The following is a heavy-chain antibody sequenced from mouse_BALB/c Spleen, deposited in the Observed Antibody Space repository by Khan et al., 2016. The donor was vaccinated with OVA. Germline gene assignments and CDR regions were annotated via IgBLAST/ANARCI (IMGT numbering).Heavy chain of an antibody. Sequence: QLEESGPGLVKPSQSLSLTCTVTGYSITSDYAWNWIRQFPGNKLEWMGYISSSGSTNYNPAFKSRISITRDTSKNQFFLQLNSVNTEDTATYYCARDGSRYNYAMDYWGQGTSVTVSS. D-gene: IGHD2-3*01. CDR2: ISSSGST. J-gene: IGHJ4*01. CDR3: ARDGSRYNYAMDY. V-gene: IGHV3-2*02. CDR1: GYSITSDYA.